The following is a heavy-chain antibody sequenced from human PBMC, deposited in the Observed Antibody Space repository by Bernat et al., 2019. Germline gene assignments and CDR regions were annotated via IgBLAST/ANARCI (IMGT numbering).Heavy chain of an antibody. CDR2: INGDGSST. CDR3: ASLFIGFTTRYDD. CDR1: GFTFSSYW. V-gene: IGHV3-74*01. D-gene: IGHD2-2*01. Sequence: EVQLVESGGDLVQPGGSLRLSCAGSGFTFSSYWMHWVRQAPGKGLVWISRINGDGSSTNYADSVRGRFTISRDNAKNTLYLQKNSLRNEDTGVYYCASLFIGFTTRYDDWGQGTLVTVSS. J-gene: IGHJ4*02.